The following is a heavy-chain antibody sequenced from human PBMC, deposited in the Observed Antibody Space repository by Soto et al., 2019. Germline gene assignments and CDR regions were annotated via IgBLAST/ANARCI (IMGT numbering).Heavy chain of an antibody. V-gene: IGHV1-3*01. J-gene: IGHJ4*02. CDR2: INAGNGNT. CDR3: ARDRPLGDSSSPRYYFDY. CDR1: GYTLTSYA. Sequence: GASVKVSCKASGYTLTSYAMHWVRQAPGQRLEWMGWINAGNGNTKYSQKFQGRVTITRDTSASTAYMELSSLRSEDTAVYYCARDRPLGDSSSPRYYFDYWGQGTLVTVSS. D-gene: IGHD6-6*01.